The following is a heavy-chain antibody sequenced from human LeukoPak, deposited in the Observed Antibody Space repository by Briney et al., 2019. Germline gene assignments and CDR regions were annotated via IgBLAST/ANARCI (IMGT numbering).Heavy chain of an antibody. CDR3: ARDPHYYDSSGYRGYAFDI. Sequence: ASVKVSCKASGYSFTSQAINWVRQAPGQGLEWMGGIIPIFGTANYAQKFQGRVTITADESTSTAYMELSSLRSEDTAVYYCARDPHYYDSSGYRGYAFDIWGQGTMVTVSS. CDR2: IIPIFGTA. CDR1: GYSFTSQA. J-gene: IGHJ3*02. D-gene: IGHD3-22*01. V-gene: IGHV1-69*13.